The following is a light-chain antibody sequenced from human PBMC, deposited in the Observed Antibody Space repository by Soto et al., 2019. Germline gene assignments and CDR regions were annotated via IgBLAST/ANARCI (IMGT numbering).Light chain of an antibody. CDR3: QQVNVYPST. CDR2: DAS. CDR1: QGISSY. V-gene: IGKV1-9*01. Sequence: IQLTQSPSSLSASVGDRVTITCLASQGISSYLGWYQQKPGKAPNLLIYDASTLHSGVPSRFSGGGSGTDFTLTISSLQHEDFATYYCQQVNVYPSTFGGGTKVDIK. J-gene: IGKJ4*01.